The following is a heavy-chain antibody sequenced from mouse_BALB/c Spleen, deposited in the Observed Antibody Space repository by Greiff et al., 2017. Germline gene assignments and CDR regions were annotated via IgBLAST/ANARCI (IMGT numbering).Heavy chain of an antibody. V-gene: IGHV14-4*02. CDR2: IDPENGDT. D-gene: IGHD1-1*01. Sequence: EVQRVESGAELVRPGASVKLSCTASGFNIKDYYMPWVKQRPEQGLEWIGWIDPENGDTEYAPTFQGKATMTADTSANTAYLQLSSLTSEDTAVYYCNAWGSSSAWFDYWGQGTLVTVSA. CDR3: NAWGSSSAWFDY. CDR1: GFNIKDYY. J-gene: IGHJ3*01.